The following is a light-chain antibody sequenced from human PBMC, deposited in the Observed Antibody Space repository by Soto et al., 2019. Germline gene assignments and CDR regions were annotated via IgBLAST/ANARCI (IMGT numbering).Light chain of an antibody. Sequence: QSALTQPASVSGSPGQSITFSCTGTSSDVGSSNLVSWYQQHPGKVPKLLIYEVSKRPSGVSNRFSGSKSGNTASLTISGLQAEDEADYYCCSYVGSSTHVFGTGTKLTVL. CDR3: CSYVGSSTHV. V-gene: IGLV2-23*02. J-gene: IGLJ1*01. CDR1: SSDVGSSNL. CDR2: EVS.